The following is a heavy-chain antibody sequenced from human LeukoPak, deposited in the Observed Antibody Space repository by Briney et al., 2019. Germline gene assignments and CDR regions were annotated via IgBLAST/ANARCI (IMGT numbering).Heavy chain of an antibody. CDR3: ATSWFGASEY. CDR1: GFTFSDSY. Sequence: PGGSLRLSCAASGFTFSDSYMTWIRQAPGKGLEWVAFIDKSGGTTYYAGSVKGRFTISRDNAKNSLYLQMNSLRAEDTAVYYCATSWFGASEYWGQGTLVTVSS. J-gene: IGHJ4*02. D-gene: IGHD3-10*01. CDR2: IDKSGGTT. V-gene: IGHV3-11*04.